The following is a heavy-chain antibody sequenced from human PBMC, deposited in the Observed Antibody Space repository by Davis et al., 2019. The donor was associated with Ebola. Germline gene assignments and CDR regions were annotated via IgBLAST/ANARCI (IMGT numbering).Heavy chain of an antibody. CDR1: GFTFSDYY. CDR2: ISSSGSTI. Sequence: GESLKISCAASGFTFSDYYMSWLRQAPGKGLEWVSYISSSGSTIYYADSVKGRFTISRDNAKNSLYLQMNSLRAEDTAVYYCARPLPEVDYWGQGTLVTVAS. CDR3: ARPLPEVDY. J-gene: IGHJ4*02. V-gene: IGHV3-11*01.